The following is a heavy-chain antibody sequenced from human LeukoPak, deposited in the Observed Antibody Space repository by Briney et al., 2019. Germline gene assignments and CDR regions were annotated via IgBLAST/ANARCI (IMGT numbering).Heavy chain of an antibody. Sequence: SETLSLTCAVYGGSFSGYYWSWIRQPPGKGLEWIGEINHSGSTNYNPSLKSRVTISVDTSKNQFSLKLSSVTAADTAVYYCARGRYDFWSGYYRFPFFDYWGLGTLVTVSS. V-gene: IGHV4-34*01. J-gene: IGHJ4*02. CDR3: ARGRYDFWSGYYRFPFFDY. D-gene: IGHD3-3*01. CDR2: INHSGST. CDR1: GGSFSGYY.